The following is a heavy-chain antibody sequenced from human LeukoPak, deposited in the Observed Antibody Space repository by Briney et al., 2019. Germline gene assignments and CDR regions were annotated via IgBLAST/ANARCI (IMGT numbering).Heavy chain of an antibody. CDR3: ARGSALQGSRFPFAY. CDR2: INPNGGDT. CDR1: GYTFTDYY. Sequence: ASVKVSCKASGYTFTDYYMHWVRQAPGQRLEWMGWINPNGGDTKYAQKFQDRVTMTRDTSISTAYVELSRLTSDDTAVYYCARGSALQGSRFPFAYWGQGTLVTVSS. D-gene: IGHD4-11*01. V-gene: IGHV1-2*02. J-gene: IGHJ4*02.